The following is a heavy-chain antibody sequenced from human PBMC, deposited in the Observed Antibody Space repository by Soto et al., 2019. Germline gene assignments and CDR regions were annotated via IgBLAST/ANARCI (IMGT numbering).Heavy chain of an antibody. Sequence: QVQLQQWGAGLLKPSETLSLTCAVYGGSFSGYYCSWIRQPPGKGLAWIGEINHSGSTNYNPSLKSLVNISVDTSKNQFSMKLSSVTAADTAVYYCARARALECSGGSCYPGFDYWGQGTLVTVS. CDR1: GGSFSGYY. CDR3: ARARALECSGGSCYPGFDY. V-gene: IGHV4-34*01. CDR2: INHSGST. D-gene: IGHD2-15*01. J-gene: IGHJ4*02.